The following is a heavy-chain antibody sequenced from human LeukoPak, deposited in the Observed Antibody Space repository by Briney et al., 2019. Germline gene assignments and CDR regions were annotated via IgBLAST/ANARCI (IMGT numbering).Heavy chain of an antibody. D-gene: IGHD3-3*01. CDR3: ARFPRVDSSHH. Sequence: SETLSLTCTVSGGSISGYYWSWIRQPPGKGLEWIGYIHYSGSTNYNPSLKSRVTVSLDTSKNQFSLNLYSMTAADAAVYYCARFPRVDSSHHWGQGALVTVSS. CDR1: GGSISGYY. V-gene: IGHV4-59*08. J-gene: IGHJ5*02. CDR2: IHYSGST.